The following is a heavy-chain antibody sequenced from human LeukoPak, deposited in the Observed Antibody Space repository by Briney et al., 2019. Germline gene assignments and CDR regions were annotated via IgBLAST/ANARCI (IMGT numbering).Heavy chain of an antibody. J-gene: IGHJ4*02. D-gene: IGHD5-24*01. CDR3: ARDSTWLQLFY. Sequence: HPGGSLRLSCVASGFSFSSYPMNWVRQAPGKGLEWVSHINSDTNITPYTASVSGRFTISRDNAKNSLYLHVNSLRVEDTAVYYCARDSTWLQLFYWGQGTLVTVSS. CDR1: GFSFSSYP. V-gene: IGHV3-48*01. CDR2: INSDTNIT.